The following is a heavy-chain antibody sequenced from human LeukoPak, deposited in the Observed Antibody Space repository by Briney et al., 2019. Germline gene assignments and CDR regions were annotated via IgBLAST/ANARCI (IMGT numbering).Heavy chain of an antibody. Sequence: ASVKVSCKASGYTFTSYGISWVRQAPGQGLEWMGWISAYNGNTDYAQKLQGRVTMTTDTSTSTAYMELRSLRSDDTPVYYCARVPYYDGSGYRDYWGQGTLVTVSS. V-gene: IGHV1-18*01. CDR1: GYTFTSYG. J-gene: IGHJ4*02. CDR2: ISAYNGNT. D-gene: IGHD3-22*01. CDR3: ARVPYYDGSGYRDY.